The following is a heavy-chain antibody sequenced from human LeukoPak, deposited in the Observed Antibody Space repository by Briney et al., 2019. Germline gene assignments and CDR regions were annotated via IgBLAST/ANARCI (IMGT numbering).Heavy chain of an antibody. J-gene: IGHJ3*01. D-gene: IGHD3-10*01. Sequence: ASVKVSCKVSGYTLTELSMHWVRQAPGKGLEWMGGFDPEDGETIYAQKFQGRVTMTEDTSTDTAYMELSSLRSEGTAVYYYATVIGRADAFDVWGQGTMVTVSS. CDR2: FDPEDGET. V-gene: IGHV1-24*01. CDR3: ATVIGRADAFDV. CDR1: GYTLTELS.